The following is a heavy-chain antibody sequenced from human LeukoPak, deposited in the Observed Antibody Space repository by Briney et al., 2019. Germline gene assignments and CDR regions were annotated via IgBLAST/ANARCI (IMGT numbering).Heavy chain of an antibody. Sequence: SKTLSLTCAVSGYSISSGYYWGWIRQPPGKGLEYIGSVHHSADTYYNPSLKSRVTMSIDTSKNQFSLKLNSVTAADTAVYYCARYGHWLDPWGQGTLVTVSS. J-gene: IGHJ5*02. CDR1: GYSISSGYY. CDR2: VHHSADT. V-gene: IGHV4-38-2*01. CDR3: ARYGHWLDP. D-gene: IGHD3-10*01.